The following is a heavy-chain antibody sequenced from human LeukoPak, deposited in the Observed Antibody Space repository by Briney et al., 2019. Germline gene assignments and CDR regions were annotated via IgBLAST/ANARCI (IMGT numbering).Heavy chain of an antibody. CDR1: GYTFTSYD. D-gene: IGHD3-10*01. CDR2: MNPNSGNT. J-gene: IGHJ4*02. Sequence: EASVKVSCKASGYTFTSYDINWVRQATGQGLEWMGWMNPNSGNTGYAQKFQGRVTMTRNTSISTAYMELSSLRSEDTAVYYCARIPFTKPLYGSGSYLPPDYWGQGTLVTVSS. V-gene: IGHV1-8*01. CDR3: ARIPFTKPLYGSGSYLPPDY.